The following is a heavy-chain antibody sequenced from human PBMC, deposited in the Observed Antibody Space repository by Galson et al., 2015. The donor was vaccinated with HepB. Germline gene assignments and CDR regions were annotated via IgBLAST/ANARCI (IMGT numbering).Heavy chain of an antibody. CDR3: ATDSSPYYYDTSGNFGYFDL. V-gene: IGHV1-58*02. D-gene: IGHD3-22*01. Sequence: SVKVSCKASGFIFSSSAMQWVRQARGQRLEWIGWIVVGSGNTNYAQKFQERRTITRDISTNTAYMELCSLRPEDTAVYYCATDSSPYYYDTSGNFGYFDLWGRGTLVTVSS. CDR2: IVVGSGNT. J-gene: IGHJ2*01. CDR1: GFIFSSSA.